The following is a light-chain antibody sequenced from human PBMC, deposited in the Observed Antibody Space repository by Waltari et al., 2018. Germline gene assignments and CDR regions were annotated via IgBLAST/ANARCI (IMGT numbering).Light chain of an antibody. J-gene: IGKJ1*01. CDR1: QSVSSY. V-gene: IGKV3-11*01. Sequence: EIALTQSPATPSLSPGERATLPCRASQSVSSYLAWYQQNPGQAPRLLIYDASNRATGIPARFSGSGSGTDFTLTISSLEPEDFAVYYCQQRSNWPRAFGQGTKVEIK. CDR3: QQRSNWPRA. CDR2: DAS.